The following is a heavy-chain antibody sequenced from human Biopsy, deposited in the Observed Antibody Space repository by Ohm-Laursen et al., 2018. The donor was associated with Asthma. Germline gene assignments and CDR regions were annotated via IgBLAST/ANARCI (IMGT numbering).Heavy chain of an antibody. Sequence: SLRLSCSASGFTFSSYAMSWVRQAPGKGLEWVGRTGNKANSYTTEYAASVKGRFTISRDDSKNSLYLQMNSLKTEDTAVYYCASDLGGYYYDSSGYSSDYWGQGTLVTVSS. J-gene: IGHJ4*02. D-gene: IGHD3-22*01. CDR1: GFTFSSYA. CDR3: ASDLGGYYYDSSGYSSDY. V-gene: IGHV3-72*01. CDR2: TGNKANSYTT.